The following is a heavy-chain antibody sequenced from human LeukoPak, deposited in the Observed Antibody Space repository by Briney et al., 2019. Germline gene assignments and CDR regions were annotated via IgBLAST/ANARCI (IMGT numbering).Heavy chain of an antibody. CDR1: GFTFSSFA. CDR2: IGTASDT. CDR3: ARGPHRGKYYFMDV. D-gene: IGHD1-1*01. V-gene: IGHV3-13*01. Sequence: PGGSLRLSCAASGFTFSSFAMHWVRQPTGQGLEWVSTIGTASDTYYPGSVEGAFSLSRDNAKNSLYLQMNSLSDGETAVYYCARGPHRGKYYFMDVWGKGDTFTVSS. J-gene: IGHJ6*03.